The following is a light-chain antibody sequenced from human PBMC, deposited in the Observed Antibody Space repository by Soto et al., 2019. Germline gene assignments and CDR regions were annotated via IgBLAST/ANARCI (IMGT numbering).Light chain of an antibody. V-gene: IGKV3-11*01. Sequence: SPSVTNFLAWYQQKPGQAPRLLIYGAFNRATGIPARFSGSGSGTVFTLPFCCLEPQDSAIHYRQQRNLLPPVPFAQGTRLEIK. J-gene: IGKJ5*01. CDR1: PSVTNF. CDR3: QQRNLLPPVP. CDR2: GAF.